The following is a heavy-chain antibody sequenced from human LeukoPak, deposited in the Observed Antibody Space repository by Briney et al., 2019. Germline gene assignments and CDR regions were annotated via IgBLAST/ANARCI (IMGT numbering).Heavy chain of an antibody. CDR1: GFTFSSYE. V-gene: IGHV3-48*03. CDR2: ISSSGTTI. Sequence: QHGGSHRLSCGASGFTFSSYEMSWVRQAPGKGLEWVSYISSSGTTIYYADAVQGRFTISRDNAKNSLYLQMNSLRAEDTAVYYCARRWGDSSSPLDSWGQGTLVNRSS. D-gene: IGHD3-22*01. CDR3: ARRWGDSSSPLDS. J-gene: IGHJ4*02.